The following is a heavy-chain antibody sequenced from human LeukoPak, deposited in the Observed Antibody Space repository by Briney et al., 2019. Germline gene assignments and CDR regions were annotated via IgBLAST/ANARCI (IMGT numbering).Heavy chain of an antibody. CDR1: GFTLSSYE. V-gene: IGHV3-48*03. D-gene: IGHD7-27*01. CDR2: ISRSGSAM. Sequence: PGGSLGLSCAASGFTLSSYEMNWVRQAPGKGLEWVSYISRSGSAMYYADSVKGRFTISRDNAKNSLYLQMNSLRAEDTAVYYCAREISALGNYFDSWGQGTLVTVSS. CDR3: AREISALGNYFDS. J-gene: IGHJ4*02.